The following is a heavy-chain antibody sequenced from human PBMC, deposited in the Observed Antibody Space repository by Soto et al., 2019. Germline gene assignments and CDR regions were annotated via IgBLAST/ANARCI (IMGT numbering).Heavy chain of an antibody. J-gene: IGHJ5*02. CDR1: GFRISSYW. CDR2: INSDESST. D-gene: IGHD3-16*01. V-gene: IGHV3-74*01. CDR3: ARSKATFGKNWFDP. Sequence: PGGSLRLSCSASGFRISSYWMHWVRQAPGKGLVWVSRINSDESSTDYADSVKGRFTISRDNAKNTLYLQMNSLRAEDTALYYSARSKATFGKNWFDPWGQGTLVTVSS.